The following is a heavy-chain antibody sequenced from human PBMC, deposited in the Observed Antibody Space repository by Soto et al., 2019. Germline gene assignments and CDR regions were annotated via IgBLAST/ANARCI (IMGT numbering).Heavy chain of an antibody. Sequence: GGSLRLSCAASGFTFNYAWMTWVRQARGKGLECVGRIKSKAGGGTVDYAAPVKGRVTISRDDSKNTVYLQMNSLKAEDTALYYCTKVYTVKHQVMDVWGQGTTATVSS. CDR3: TKVYTVKHQVMDV. V-gene: IGHV3-15*05. CDR2: IKSKAGGGTV. CDR1: GFTFNYAW. J-gene: IGHJ6*02. D-gene: IGHD4-17*01.